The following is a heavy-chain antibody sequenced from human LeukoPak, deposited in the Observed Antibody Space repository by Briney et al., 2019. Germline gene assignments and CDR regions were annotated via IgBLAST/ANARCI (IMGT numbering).Heavy chain of an antibody. CDR1: GFTFSVYY. J-gene: IGHJ4*02. CDR2: ISSSGSTI. D-gene: IGHD2-15*01. Sequence: GGSLRLSCAASGFTFSVYYMSWIRQAPGKGLEWVSYISSSGSTIYYADSVKGRFTISRDNAKNSLYLQMNSLRAEDTAVYYCARDPPHCSGGSCYSLWWYFDYWGQGTLVTVSS. CDR3: ARDPPHCSGGSCYSLWWYFDY. V-gene: IGHV3-11*01.